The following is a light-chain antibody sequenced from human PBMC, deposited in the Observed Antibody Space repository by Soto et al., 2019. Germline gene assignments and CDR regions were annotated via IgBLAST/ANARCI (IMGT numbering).Light chain of an antibody. CDR2: DVS. CDR3: SSYTSSSTLV. J-gene: IGLJ2*01. CDR1: SSDVGGYNY. V-gene: IGLV2-14*01. Sequence: QSVLTQPASVSGSPGQSITISCTGTSSDVGGYNYVSWYQQHPGKAPKLMIYDVSHRPSGVSNRFSGSKSGNTAXLTISGLQAEDEADYYCSSYTSSSTLVFGGGTKLTVL.